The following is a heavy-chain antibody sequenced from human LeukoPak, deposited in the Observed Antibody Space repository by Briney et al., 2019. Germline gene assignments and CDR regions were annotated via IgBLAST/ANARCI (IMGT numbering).Heavy chain of an antibody. Sequence: GGSLRLSCAASGFTFSSYSMNWVRQAPGKGLEWVSYISYSSSTIYYADSVKGRFSISRDNAKNSLYLQMNSLRDEDTAVYYCARDERAGSGWYFVYWGQGTLVTVSS. CDR3: ARDERAGSGWYFVY. D-gene: IGHD6-19*01. J-gene: IGHJ4*02. V-gene: IGHV3-48*02. CDR1: GFTFSSYS. CDR2: ISYSSSTI.